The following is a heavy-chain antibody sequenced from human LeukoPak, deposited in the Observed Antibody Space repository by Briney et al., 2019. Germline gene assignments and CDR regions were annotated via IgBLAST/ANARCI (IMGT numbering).Heavy chain of an antibody. CDR2: ISYDGSNK. Sequence: GGSVRLSCAASGFTFSSYAMHWVRQAPGKGLEWVAVISYDGSNKYYADSVKGRFTISRDNSKNTLYLQMNSLRAEDTAVYYCARDDSGPAHWGQGTLVTVSS. V-gene: IGHV3-30-3*01. J-gene: IGHJ4*02. CDR1: GFTFSSYA. CDR3: ARDDSGPAH. D-gene: IGHD6-19*01.